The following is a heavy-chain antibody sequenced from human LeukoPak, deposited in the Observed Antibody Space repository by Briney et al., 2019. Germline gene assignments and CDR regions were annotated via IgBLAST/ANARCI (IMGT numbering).Heavy chain of an antibody. Sequence: PGGSLRLSCAVSGFAFGSEAMSWVRQSPARGLEWVASISPGGGTTYYADSVKGRFTISRDNSKNTLYLQMNSLRAEDTAVYYCAKYTIFGVVTSYYFDYWGQGTLVTVSS. D-gene: IGHD3-3*01. CDR1: GFAFGSEA. CDR3: AKYTIFGVVTSYYFDY. CDR2: ISPGGGTT. J-gene: IGHJ4*02. V-gene: IGHV3-23*01.